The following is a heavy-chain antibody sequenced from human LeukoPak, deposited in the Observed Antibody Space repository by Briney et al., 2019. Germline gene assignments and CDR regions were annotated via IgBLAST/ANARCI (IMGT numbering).Heavy chain of an antibody. J-gene: IGHJ4*02. CDR1: GFTFSSYS. CDR2: ISSSSNYI. V-gene: IGHV3-21*01. D-gene: IGHD3-16*02. Sequence: GGSLRLSCAASGFTFSSYSMNWVRQAPGKGLEWVSSISSSSNYIYYADSVKGRFTISRDNAKNSLYLQMNSLRAEDTVVYYCARDTRGIYDYIWGSYRYTAIGYWGQGTLVTVSS. CDR3: ARDTRGIYDYIWGSYRYTAIGY.